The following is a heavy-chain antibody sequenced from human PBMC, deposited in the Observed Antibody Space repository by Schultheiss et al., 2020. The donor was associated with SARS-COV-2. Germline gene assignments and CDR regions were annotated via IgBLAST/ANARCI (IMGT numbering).Heavy chain of an antibody. CDR3: AKERYDYIWGSYRYSVFYFDY. CDR2: ISGSGGST. D-gene: IGHD3-16*02. CDR1: GFTFSSYA. Sequence: GGSLRLSCAASGFTFSSYAMHWVRQAPGKGLEWVSAISGSGGSTYYADSVKGRFTISRDNSKNTLYLQMNSLRAEDTAVYYCAKERYDYIWGSYRYSVFYFDYWGQGTLVTVSS. V-gene: IGHV3-23*01. J-gene: IGHJ4*02.